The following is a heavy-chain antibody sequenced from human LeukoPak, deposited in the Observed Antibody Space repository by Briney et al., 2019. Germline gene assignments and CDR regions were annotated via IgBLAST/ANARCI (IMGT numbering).Heavy chain of an antibody. V-gene: IGHV3-7*01. Sequence: TGGSLRLSCVVSGFTFNNYWMSWVRQAPGKGLEWVANIKRDGSEKNYVDSVKGRFTISRDNAKNSLYLQVNSLRAEDTAVYYCVREDDVKVPAHRGDWFDPWGQGTLVTVSS. CDR2: IKRDGSEK. J-gene: IGHJ5*02. D-gene: IGHD2-2*01. CDR1: GFTFNNYW. CDR3: VREDDVKVPAHRGDWFDP.